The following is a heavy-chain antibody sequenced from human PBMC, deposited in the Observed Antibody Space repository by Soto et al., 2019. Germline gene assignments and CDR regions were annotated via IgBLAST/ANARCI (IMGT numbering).Heavy chain of an antibody. CDR3: ARALRRDSGYDGLDY. CDR1: GGTFSSYT. Sequence: QVQLVQSGAEVKKPGSSVKVSCKASGGTFSSYTISWVRQAPGQGLEWMGRIIPILGIANYAQKFQGRVTVAADKSTSTADMELGSLRSEDTAVYYCARALRRDSGYDGLDYWGQGTLVTVSS. CDR2: IIPILGIA. D-gene: IGHD5-12*01. V-gene: IGHV1-69*02. J-gene: IGHJ4*02.